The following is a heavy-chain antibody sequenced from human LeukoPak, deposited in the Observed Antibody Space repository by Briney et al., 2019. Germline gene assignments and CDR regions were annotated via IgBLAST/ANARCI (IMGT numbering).Heavy chain of an antibody. Sequence: PSGTLSLTCAVSGGSISSSNWWSWVRQPPGKGLEWIGEIYHSGSTNYNPSLKSRVTISVDKSKNQFSLKLSSVTAADTAVYYCARERAYIVGTTLECYGMDVWGQGTTVTVSS. V-gene: IGHV4-4*02. CDR1: GGSISSSNW. CDR2: IYHSGST. J-gene: IGHJ6*02. CDR3: ARERAYIVGTTLECYGMDV. D-gene: IGHD5-12*01.